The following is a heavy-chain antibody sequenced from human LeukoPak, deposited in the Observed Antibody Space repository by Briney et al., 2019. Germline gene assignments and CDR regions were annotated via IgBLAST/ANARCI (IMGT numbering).Heavy chain of an antibody. J-gene: IGHJ5*02. V-gene: IGHV4-4*07. CDR1: GGSISSYY. CDR3: ARERVRGVQKSVNWFDP. CDR2: IYTSGST. D-gene: IGHD3-10*01. Sequence: SETLSLTCTVSGGSISSYYWSWIRQPAGKGLEWIGRIYTSGSTNYNPSLKSRVTMSVDTSKNQFSLKLSSVTAADTAVYYCARERVRGVQKSVNWFDPWGQETLVTVSS.